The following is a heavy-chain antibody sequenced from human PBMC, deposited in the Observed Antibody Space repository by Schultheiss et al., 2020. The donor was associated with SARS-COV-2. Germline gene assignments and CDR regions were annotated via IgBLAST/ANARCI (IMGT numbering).Heavy chain of an antibody. CDR1: GFTFSSYA. D-gene: IGHD3-22*01. CDR2: ISYDALNQ. Sequence: GGSLRLSCAASGFTFSSYAMHWVRQAPGKGLEWVAVISYDALNQYYAASVKGRFTISRDNSKNTLYLQMNSLRAEDTAVYYCARDRYDSSGYYYGMDVWGQGTTVTVSS. CDR3: ARDRYDSSGYYYGMDV. V-gene: IGHV3-30*04. J-gene: IGHJ6*02.